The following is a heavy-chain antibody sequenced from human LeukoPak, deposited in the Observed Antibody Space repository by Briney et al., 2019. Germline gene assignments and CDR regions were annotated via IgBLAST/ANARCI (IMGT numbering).Heavy chain of an antibody. V-gene: IGHV4-4*07. D-gene: IGHD4-17*01. CDR3: ARDRATVTTNAFDI. J-gene: IGHJ3*02. CDR2: IYTSGST. Sequence: PETLSLTCTVSGGSISSYYWSWIRQPAGKGLEWIGRIYTSGSTNYNPSLKSRVTMSVDTSKNQFSLKLSSVTAADTAVYYCARDRATVTTNAFDIWGQGTMVTVSS. CDR1: GGSISSYY.